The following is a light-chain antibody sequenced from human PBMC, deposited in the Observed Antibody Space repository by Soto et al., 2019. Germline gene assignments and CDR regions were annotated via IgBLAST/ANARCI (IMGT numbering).Light chain of an antibody. CDR2: AAS. J-gene: IGKJ1*01. CDR3: QQSYSTPWT. Sequence: DIQLPQYPSSLSTSDGERVTITCRASQSISSYLNWYQQKPGKAPKLLIYAASSLQSGVPSRFSGSGSGTDFTLTISSLQPEDFATYYCQQSYSTPWTFGQGTKVDIK. V-gene: IGKV1-39*01. CDR1: QSISSY.